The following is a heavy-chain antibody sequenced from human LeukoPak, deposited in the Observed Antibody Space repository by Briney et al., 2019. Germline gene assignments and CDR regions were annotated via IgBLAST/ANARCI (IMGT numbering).Heavy chain of an antibody. D-gene: IGHD3-16*01. J-gene: IGHJ4*02. CDR2: INSDSRLM. V-gene: IGHV3-21*01. Sequence: GGSLRLSCAASGFTFSSYSMNWVRQAPGKGLERVSSINSDSRLMYYAESVKGRFTISRDNARNSLYLQLNSLRAEDTAVYFCVRDLFDDYSLDYWGQGTLVTVSS. CDR1: GFTFSSYS. CDR3: VRDLFDDYSLDY.